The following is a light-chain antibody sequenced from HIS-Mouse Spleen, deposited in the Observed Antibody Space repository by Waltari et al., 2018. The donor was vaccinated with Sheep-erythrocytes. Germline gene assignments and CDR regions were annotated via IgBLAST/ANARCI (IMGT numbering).Light chain of an antibody. J-gene: IGKJ2*01. CDR2: DAS. CDR3: QQYDNLXYX. CDR1: QDISNY. Sequence: DIQMTQSPSSLSASVGDRVTITCQASQDISNYLNWYQQKPGKAPKLLIYDASNLETGVPSRFXXXGXXTDXTFTISSLQPEDIATXXCQQYDNLXYXFXQGTXLEIK. V-gene: IGKV1-33*01.